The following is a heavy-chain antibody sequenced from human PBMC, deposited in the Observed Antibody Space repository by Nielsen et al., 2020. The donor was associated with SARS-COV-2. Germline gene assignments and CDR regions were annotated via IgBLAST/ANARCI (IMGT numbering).Heavy chain of an antibody. CDR3: ARSNSGSYYYGMDV. J-gene: IGHJ6*02. CDR2: ISHDGSNK. V-gene: IGHV3-30-3*01. Sequence: GESLKISCAASGFNFSTYALYWVRQAPGNGLEWVAVISHDGSNKFYADSVKGRFTISRDNSKNTLYLQMNSLRAEDTAVYYCARSNSGSYYYGMDVWGQGTTVTVSS. D-gene: IGHD1-26*01. CDR1: GFNFSTYA.